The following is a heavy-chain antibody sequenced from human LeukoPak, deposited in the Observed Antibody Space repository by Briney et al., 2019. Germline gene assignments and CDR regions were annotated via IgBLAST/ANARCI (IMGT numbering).Heavy chain of an antibody. CDR1: GFTLSSYG. CDR2: IWYDGSNK. Sequence: PGGSLRLSCAASGFTLSSYGMHWVRQAPGKGLEWVAVIWYDGSNKYYADSVKGRFTISRDNSKNTLYLQMNSLRAEDTAVYYCARTYSSSWRDAFDIWGQGTMVTVSS. D-gene: IGHD6-13*01. V-gene: IGHV3-33*01. J-gene: IGHJ3*02. CDR3: ARTYSSSWRDAFDI.